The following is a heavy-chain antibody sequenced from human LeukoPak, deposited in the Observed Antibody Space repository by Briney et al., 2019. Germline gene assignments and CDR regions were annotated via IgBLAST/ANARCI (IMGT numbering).Heavy chain of an antibody. CDR1: GGSLSGYY. J-gene: IGHJ4*02. Sequence: KPPETPSLTCAVYGGSLSGYYWSWVRQPPGQGLEWMGEINHSGSTSYNPSLKSRVTISVDTSKNQFSLKLSSVTAADTAVYYCARCIQLWLARVVEYFDYWGQGTLVTVSS. D-gene: IGHD5-18*01. CDR3: ARCIQLWLARVVEYFDY. V-gene: IGHV4-34*01. CDR2: INHSGST.